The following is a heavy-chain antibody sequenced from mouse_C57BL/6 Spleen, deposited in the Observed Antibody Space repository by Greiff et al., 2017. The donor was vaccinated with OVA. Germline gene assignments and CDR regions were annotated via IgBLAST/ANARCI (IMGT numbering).Heavy chain of an antibody. CDR2: LHPSDSDT. D-gene: IGHD1-1*01. Sequence: QVQLKQSGAELVKPGASVQVSCQASGYPFTSYWMHWVKQRPGQGLEWIGRLHPSDSDTNYNQKFKGKATLTVDKSSSTAYMQLSSLTSEDSAVYYCAIDYYGSEGFAYWGQGTLVTVSA. CDR1: GYPFTSYW. J-gene: IGHJ3*01. V-gene: IGHV1-74*01. CDR3: AIDYYGSEGFAY.